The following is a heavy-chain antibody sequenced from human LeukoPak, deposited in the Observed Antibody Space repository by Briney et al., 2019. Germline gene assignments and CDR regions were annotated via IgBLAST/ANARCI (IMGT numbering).Heavy chain of an antibody. V-gene: IGHV3-9*01. D-gene: IGHD6-19*01. CDR1: GFTFGDYA. CDR2: IRWNSGRV. Sequence: GGSLRLSCAASGFTFGDYAMHWVRQPPGKGLEWVSSIRWNSGRVDYADSVKGRFTISRDNAKNSLYLQMDSLRAEDTALYYCAKDMLAVAGPGAFDYWGQGTLVTVSS. CDR3: AKDMLAVAGPGAFDY. J-gene: IGHJ4*02.